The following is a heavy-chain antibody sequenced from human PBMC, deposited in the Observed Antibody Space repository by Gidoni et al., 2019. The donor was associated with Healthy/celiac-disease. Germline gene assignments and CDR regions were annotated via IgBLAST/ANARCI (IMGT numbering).Heavy chain of an antibody. CDR1: GSPFSSYE. Sequence: EVQLVESGGGLVQPGGSMRLPCPPSGSPFSSYEMNWVRQSPGKGLEWVSYISSSGSTIYYADSVKGRFTISRDNAKNSLYLQMNSLRAEDTAVYYCARVGTTVTAFDYWGQGTLVTVSS. V-gene: IGHV3-48*03. J-gene: IGHJ4*02. CDR3: ARVGTTVTAFDY. D-gene: IGHD4-17*01. CDR2: ISSSGSTI.